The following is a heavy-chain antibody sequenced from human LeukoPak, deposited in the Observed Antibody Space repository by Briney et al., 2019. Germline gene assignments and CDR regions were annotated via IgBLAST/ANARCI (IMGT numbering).Heavy chain of an antibody. Sequence: GESLKISCKGSGYSFTSYWIGRVRQMPGKGLEWMGIIYPGDSDTRYSPSFQGQVTISADKSITTAYLQWSSLKASDTAMYYCARRGYCTTTTCYRLFDYWGQGTLVTVSS. V-gene: IGHV5-51*01. CDR3: ARRGYCTTTTCYRLFDY. D-gene: IGHD2-2*01. CDR2: IYPGDSDT. J-gene: IGHJ4*02. CDR1: GYSFTSYW.